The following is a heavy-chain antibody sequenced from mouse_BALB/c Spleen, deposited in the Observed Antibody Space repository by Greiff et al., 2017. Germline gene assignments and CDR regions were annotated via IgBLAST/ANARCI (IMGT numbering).Heavy chain of an antibody. V-gene: IGHV5-6-3*01. CDR3: ARDNYGSSSWFAY. Sequence: EVKLEESGGGLVQPGGSLKLSCAASGFTFSSYGMSWVRQTPDKRLELVATINSNGGSTYYPDSVKGRFTISRDNAKNTLYLQMSSLKSEDTAMYYCARDNYGSSSWFAYWGQGTLVTVSA. D-gene: IGHD1-1*01. CDR1: GFTFSSYG. J-gene: IGHJ3*01. CDR2: INSNGGST.